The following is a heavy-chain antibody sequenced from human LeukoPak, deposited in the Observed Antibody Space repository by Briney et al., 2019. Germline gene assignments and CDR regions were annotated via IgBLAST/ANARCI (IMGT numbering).Heavy chain of an antibody. CDR1: GYTFTSYD. D-gene: IGHD4-23*01. CDR2: LNPNSGKT. CDR3: ARDYGGNSGWFDP. Sequence: ASVNVSCKASGYTFTSYDLNWVRQAPGQGLEWMGWLNPNSGKTGYAQNFHGRVTITRNTSISTVHMELSSLRSEDTAVYYCARDYGGNSGWFDPWGQGTLVTVSS. V-gene: IGHV1-8*03. J-gene: IGHJ5*02.